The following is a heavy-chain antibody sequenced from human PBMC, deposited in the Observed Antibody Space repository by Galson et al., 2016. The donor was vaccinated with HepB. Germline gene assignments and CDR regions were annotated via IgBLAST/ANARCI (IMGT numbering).Heavy chain of an antibody. CDR2: ISSSISNI. J-gene: IGHJ2*01. D-gene: IGHD3-3*01. CDR1: GFTFSNYS. CDR3: PRVRLRFLEWLPQDDWYFDL. V-gene: IGHV3-48*02. Sequence: SLRLSCAGSGFTFSNYSMNWVRQAPGKGLEWVSDISSSISNIYYADSVQGRFTIPKDNAKNSLYLQMNSLRDEDTSVYYCPRVRLRFLEWLPQDDWYFDLWGRGTLVTVSS.